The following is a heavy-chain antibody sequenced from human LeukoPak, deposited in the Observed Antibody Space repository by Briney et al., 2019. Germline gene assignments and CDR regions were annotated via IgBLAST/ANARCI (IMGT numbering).Heavy chain of an antibody. J-gene: IGHJ6*02. D-gene: IGHD3-10*01. V-gene: IGHV4-34*01. CDR3: ARDYYGSGSYSELPKYGMDV. Sequence: PSETLSLTCAVYGGSFSGYYWSWIRQPPGKGLEWIGEINHSGSTNYNPSLKSRVTISVDTSKNQFSLKLSSVTAADTAVYYCARDYYGSGSYSELPKYGMDVWGQGTTVTVSS. CDR2: INHSGST. CDR1: GGSFSGYY.